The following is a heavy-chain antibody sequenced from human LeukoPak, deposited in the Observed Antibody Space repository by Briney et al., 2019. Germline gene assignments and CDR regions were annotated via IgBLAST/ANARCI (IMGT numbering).Heavy chain of an antibody. Sequence: SESLTLTCAVYGGSFSGYFLNWIRQAPGKGLEWLAAINHLGSTNSNPSLKSRLTVTVDTSKSQISLNLSSLTAADTTVYYCARGVQRLTLGGGGIHGPPYLDYWGQGTLVIVSS. CDR1: GGSFSGYF. CDR2: INHLGST. V-gene: IGHV4-34*01. J-gene: IGHJ4*02. CDR3: ARGVQRLTLGGGGIHGPPYLDY. D-gene: IGHD3-16*01.